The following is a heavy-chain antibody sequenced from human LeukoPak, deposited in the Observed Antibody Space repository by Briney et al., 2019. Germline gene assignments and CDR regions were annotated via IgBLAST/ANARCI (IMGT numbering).Heavy chain of an antibody. V-gene: IGHV1-2*02. CDR1: GYTFTGYY. D-gene: IGHD3-10*01. CDR3: ARSGPGSYYTIDY. Sequence: ASVKVSCKASGYTFTGYYMHWVRQAPGQGLEWMGWINPNSGGTNYAQKFQGRVTRTRDTSISTAYMELSRLRSDDTAVYYCARSGPGSYYTIDYWGQGTLVTVSS. J-gene: IGHJ4*02. CDR2: INPNSGGT.